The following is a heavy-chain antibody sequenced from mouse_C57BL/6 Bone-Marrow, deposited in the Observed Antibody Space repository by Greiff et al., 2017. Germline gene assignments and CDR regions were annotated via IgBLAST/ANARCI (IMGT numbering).Heavy chain of an antibody. CDR3: AREYYGTDWYFDV. CDR2: IYPGDGDT. V-gene: IGHV1-82*01. Sequence: VQLQQSGPELVKPGASVKISCKASGYAFSSSWMNWVKQRPGKGLEWIGRIYPGDGDTNYNGKFKGKATLTADKSSSTAYMQLSSLTSEDSAVYFGAREYYGTDWYFDVWGTGTTVTVSS. D-gene: IGHD1-1*01. CDR1: GYAFSSSW. J-gene: IGHJ1*03.